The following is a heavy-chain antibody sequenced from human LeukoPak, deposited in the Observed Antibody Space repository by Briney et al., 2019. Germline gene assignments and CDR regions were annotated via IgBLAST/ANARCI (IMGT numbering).Heavy chain of an antibody. D-gene: IGHD6-19*01. V-gene: IGHV3-23*01. Sequence: PGGSLRLSCAASGFTVSSNYMGWVRQAPGKGLEWVSAISGSGGSTYYADSVKGRFTISRDNSKNTLYLQMNSLRAEDTAVYYCAKDSSGYSYFDYWGQGTLVTVSS. CDR3: AKDSSGYSYFDY. J-gene: IGHJ4*02. CDR2: ISGSGGST. CDR1: GFTVSSNY.